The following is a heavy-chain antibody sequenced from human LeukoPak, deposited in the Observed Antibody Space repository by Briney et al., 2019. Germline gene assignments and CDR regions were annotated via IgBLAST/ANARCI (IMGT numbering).Heavy chain of an antibody. D-gene: IGHD7-27*01. J-gene: IGHJ5*02. CDR2: ISAYNGNT. CDR3: ARDFAWGSGGAPIDDNWLDP. Sequence: ASVKVSCKASGYTFTSYGISWVRQAPGQGLEWMGWISAYNGNTNYAQKFQGRVTMTTDTSTSTAYMELRSLRFDGTAVYYCARDFAWGSGGAPIDDNWLDPWGQGILVTVSS. CDR1: GYTFTSYG. V-gene: IGHV1-18*01.